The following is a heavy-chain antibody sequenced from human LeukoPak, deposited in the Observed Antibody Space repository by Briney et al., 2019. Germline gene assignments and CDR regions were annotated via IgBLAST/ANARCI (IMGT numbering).Heavy chain of an antibody. V-gene: IGHV3-30*02. CDR2: IRYDGSNK. J-gene: IGHJ6*03. Sequence: GRSLRLSCAASGFTFSNYAMHWVRQAPGRGLEWVAFIRYDGSNKYYADSVKGRFTISRGNSKNTLYLQMNSLRAEDTAVYYCAKVPAYDFWSGRSPGYMDVWGKGTTVTVSS. CDR3: AKVPAYDFWSGRSPGYMDV. D-gene: IGHD3-3*01. CDR1: GFTFSNYA.